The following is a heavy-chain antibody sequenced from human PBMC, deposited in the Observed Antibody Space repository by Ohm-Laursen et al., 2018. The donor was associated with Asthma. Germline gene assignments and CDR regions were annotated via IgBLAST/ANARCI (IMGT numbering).Heavy chain of an antibody. J-gene: IGHJ4*02. CDR1: GGTFSSYA. D-gene: IGHD2-21*01. CDR2: VNPNGGAT. CDR3: ARAFCGATSCFDY. Sequence: ASVKVSCKTSGGTFSSYAISWVRQAPGQGLEWMGIVNPNGGATTYAPKFRGRVTLTRDTSTSTVYTELSSLVSDDTALYYCARAFCGATSCFDYWGQGSLVTVSS. V-gene: IGHV1-46*01.